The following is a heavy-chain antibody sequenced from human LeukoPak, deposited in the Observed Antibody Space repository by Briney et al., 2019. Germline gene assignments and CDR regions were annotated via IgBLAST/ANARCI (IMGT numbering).Heavy chain of an antibody. CDR2: IDYSGTT. J-gene: IGHJ5*02. CDR3: ARDDLRSDWFDP. Sequence: PSETLSLTCSVSGGSISSRSYSWGWIRQTRGKGLEWIGNIDYSGTTYYTPPLKSRITFSVDTSKNQFSLRLSSVTAADTAVYYCARDDLRSDWFDPWGQGTLVIVSS. V-gene: IGHV4-39*07. CDR1: GGSISSRSYS.